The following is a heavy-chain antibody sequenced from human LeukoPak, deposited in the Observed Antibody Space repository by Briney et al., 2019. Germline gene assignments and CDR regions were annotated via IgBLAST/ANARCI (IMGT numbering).Heavy chain of an antibody. CDR2: MNPNVGNT. CDR3: ATDFRWDAFDI. J-gene: IGHJ3*02. V-gene: IGHV1-8*03. Sequence: VASVKVSCKASGYTFTNYDINWVRQATGQGLEWMGWMNPNVGNTGYAQKFQGRVTIARNTSISTAYMELSSLRSEDTAVCYCATDFRWDAFDIWGQGTMVTVSS. CDR1: GYTFTNYD. D-gene: IGHD2-15*01.